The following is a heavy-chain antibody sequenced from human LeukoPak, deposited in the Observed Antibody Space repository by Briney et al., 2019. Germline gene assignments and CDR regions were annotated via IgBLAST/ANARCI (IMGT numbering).Heavy chain of an antibody. Sequence: GRSLRLSCAASGFTFSGYAMHWVRQAPGKGLEWVAVISYDGSNKYYADSVKGRFTISRDNSKNTLYLQMNSLRAEDTAVYYCARDRGQWLVQGIDYWGQGTLVTVSS. D-gene: IGHD6-19*01. V-gene: IGHV3-30*04. CDR1: GFTFSGYA. CDR2: ISYDGSNK. CDR3: ARDRGQWLVQGIDY. J-gene: IGHJ4*02.